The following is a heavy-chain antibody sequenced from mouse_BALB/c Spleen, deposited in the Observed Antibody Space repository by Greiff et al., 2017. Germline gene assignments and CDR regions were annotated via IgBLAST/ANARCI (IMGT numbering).Heavy chain of an antibody. V-gene: IGHV5-12-2*01. CDR3: ARTTVAHWYFDV. J-gene: IGHJ1*01. D-gene: IGHD1-1*01. Sequence: EVKLEESGGGLVQPGGSLKLSCAASGFTFSSYTMSWVRQTPEKRLEWVAYISNGGGSTYYPDTVKGRFTISRDNAKNTLYLQMSSLKSEDTAMYYCARTTVAHWYFDVWGAGTTVTVSS. CDR1: GFTFSSYT. CDR2: ISNGGGST.